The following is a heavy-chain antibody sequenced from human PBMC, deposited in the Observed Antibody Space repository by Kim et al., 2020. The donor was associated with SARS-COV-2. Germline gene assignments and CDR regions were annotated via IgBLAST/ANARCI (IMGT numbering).Heavy chain of an antibody. CDR3: ARDRVAAAGTYYYYYYGMDV. D-gene: IGHD6-13*01. V-gene: IGHV3-7*01. CDR2: IKQDGSEK. J-gene: IGHJ6*02. CDR1: GFTFSSYW. Sequence: GGSLRLSCAASGFTFSSYWMSWVRQAPGKGLEWVANIKQDGSEKYYVDSVKGRFTISRDNAKNSLYLQMNSLRAEDTAVYYCARDRVAAAGTYYYYYYGMDVWGQGTTVTVSS.